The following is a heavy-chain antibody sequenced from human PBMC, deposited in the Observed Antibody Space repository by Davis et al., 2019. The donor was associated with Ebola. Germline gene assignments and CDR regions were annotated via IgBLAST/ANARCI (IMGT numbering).Heavy chain of an antibody. CDR1: EYSFTSHW. D-gene: IGHD3-10*01. CDR2: IYSDDSDT. Sequence: GESLKISCKVSEYSFTSHWFGWVRQMPGKGLEYMGIIYSDDSDTRYSPSFQGQVTISADKSISTAYLQWSSLKPSDTAMYYCARQSYYGSGSYRSSFDSWGQGTLVTVSS. V-gene: IGHV5-51*01. CDR3: ARQSYYGSGSYRSSFDS. J-gene: IGHJ4*02.